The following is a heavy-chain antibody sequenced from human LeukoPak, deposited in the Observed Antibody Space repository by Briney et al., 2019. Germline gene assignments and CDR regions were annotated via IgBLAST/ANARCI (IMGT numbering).Heavy chain of an antibody. V-gene: IGHV4-4*07. D-gene: IGHD3-3*01. J-gene: IGHJ3*02. Sequence: KSSETLSLTCTVSGGSISSYYWSWIRQPAGKGQEWIGRIYTSGSTNYNPSLKSRVTISVDKSKNQFSLKLSSVTAADTAVYYCARDQVFGVVHHDAFDIWGQGTMVTVSS. CDR2: IYTSGST. CDR1: GGSISSYY. CDR3: ARDQVFGVVHHDAFDI.